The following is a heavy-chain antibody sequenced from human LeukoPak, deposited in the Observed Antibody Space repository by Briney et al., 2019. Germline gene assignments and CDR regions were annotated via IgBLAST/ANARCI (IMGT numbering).Heavy chain of an antibody. CDR2: IYSGGST. D-gene: IGHD3-22*01. CDR3: ARWPYYYDSSGGFDY. V-gene: IGHV3-66*01. Sequence: PGGSLRLSCAASGFTVSSNYMSWVRQAPGKGLEWVSVIYSGGSTYYADSVKGRFTISRDNSKNTLYLQMNSLRAEDTAMYYCARWPYYYDSSGGFDYWGQGTLVTVFS. J-gene: IGHJ4*02. CDR1: GFTVSSNY.